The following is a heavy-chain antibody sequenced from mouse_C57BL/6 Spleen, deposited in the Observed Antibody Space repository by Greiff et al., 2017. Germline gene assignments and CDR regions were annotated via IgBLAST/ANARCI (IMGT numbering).Heavy chain of an antibody. D-gene: IGHD4-1*01. CDR3: ARDWGYYFDY. CDR1: GYTFTSYW. CDR2: IHPNSGST. J-gene: IGHJ2*01. V-gene: IGHV1-64*01. Sequence: VQLQQPGAELVKPGASVKLSCKASGYTFTSYWMPWVKQRPGQGLEWIGMIHPNSGSTNYNEKFKSKATLTVDKSSSTAYMQLSSLTSEDSAVYYCARDWGYYFDYWGQGTTLTVSS.